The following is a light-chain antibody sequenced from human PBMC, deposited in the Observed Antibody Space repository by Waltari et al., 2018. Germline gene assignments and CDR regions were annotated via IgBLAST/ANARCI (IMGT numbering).Light chain of an antibody. V-gene: IGKV3-15*01. J-gene: IGKJ4*01. CDR1: QSVNNN. CDR3: QQYNKWPLT. CDR2: GAS. Sequence: EVVMTQSPATLSVSPGERVTLSCRASQSVNNNLAWYQQKPGQALRRLMYGASTRATGIPGRFSGSGSGTEFTLTISSLQSEDFAVYYCQQYNKWPLTFGGGTKVEIK.